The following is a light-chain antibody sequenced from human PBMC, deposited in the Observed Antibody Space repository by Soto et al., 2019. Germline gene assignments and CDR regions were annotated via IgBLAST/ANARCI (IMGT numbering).Light chain of an antibody. J-gene: IGKJ1*01. CDR2: TAS. V-gene: IGKV1-9*01. CDR3: QQFHTYPWT. CDR1: QGITNY. Sequence: DVQLTQSPSFLSASVGDRVTITCRASQGITNYLAWYQQKPGKAPKPLIYTASTLQSGVPSRFSGSGAGAEFTLTITCLQPEDFATYFCQQFHTYPWTFGQGTKVEIK.